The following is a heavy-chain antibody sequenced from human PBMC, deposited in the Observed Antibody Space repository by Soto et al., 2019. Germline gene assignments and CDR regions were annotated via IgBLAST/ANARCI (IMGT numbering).Heavy chain of an antibody. Sequence: SGPTLVNPTQTLTLTCTFSGFSLSTSGVGVGWIRQPPGKALEWLAPIYWDDDKRYSPSLKSRLTITKDTSKNQVVLTMTNMDPVDTATYYCARGSRYNWNGAFDIWGQGTMVTVSS. CDR1: GFSLSTSGVG. D-gene: IGHD1-1*01. CDR3: ARGSRYNWNGAFDI. V-gene: IGHV2-5*02. CDR2: IYWDDDK. J-gene: IGHJ3*02.